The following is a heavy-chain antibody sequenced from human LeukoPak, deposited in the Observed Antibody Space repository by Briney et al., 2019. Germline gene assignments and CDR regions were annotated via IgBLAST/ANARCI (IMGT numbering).Heavy chain of an antibody. V-gene: IGHV3-73*01. D-gene: IGHD2-15*01. CDR1: GFTFSGSA. Sequence: GGXLRLSCAASGFTFSGSAMHWVRQAVGKGLEWVGRIRSKANSYATAYAASGKGRFTISRDDSKNTAYLQMNSLKTEDTAVYYCTRHANPDCSGGSCYSGRTDYWGQGTLVTVSS. J-gene: IGHJ4*02. CDR3: TRHANPDCSGGSCYSGRTDY. CDR2: IRSKANSYAT.